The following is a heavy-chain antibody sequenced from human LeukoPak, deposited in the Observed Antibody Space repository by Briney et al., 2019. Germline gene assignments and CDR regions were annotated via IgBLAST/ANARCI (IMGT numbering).Heavy chain of an antibody. CDR2: ISGSGGST. CDR3: AKGYYTVVTPEVPLDY. V-gene: IGHV3-23*01. J-gene: IGHJ4*02. D-gene: IGHD4-23*01. CDR1: GFTFSSYA. Sequence: GGSLRLSCAASGFTFSSYAMSWVRQAPGKGLEWVSAISGSGGSTYYADSVKGRFTISRDNSKNTLYLQMNSLGAEDTAVYYCAKGYYTVVTPEVPLDYRGQGTLVTVSS.